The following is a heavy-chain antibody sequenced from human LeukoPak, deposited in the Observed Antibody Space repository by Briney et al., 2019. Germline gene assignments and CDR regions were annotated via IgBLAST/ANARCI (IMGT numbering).Heavy chain of an antibody. J-gene: IGHJ4*02. CDR2: IWSDGSNK. CDR1: GFALSDYG. D-gene: IGHD3-10*01. Sequence: GGSLRLSCAASGFALSDYGRHWVRQAPGKRLEWVSVIWSDGSNKYYADSVKGRFTISRDNTKKTLYLQMNSLRVEDTGVYYCGRASGSFDYWGQGTLVTVSS. CDR3: GRASGSFDY. V-gene: IGHV3-33*01.